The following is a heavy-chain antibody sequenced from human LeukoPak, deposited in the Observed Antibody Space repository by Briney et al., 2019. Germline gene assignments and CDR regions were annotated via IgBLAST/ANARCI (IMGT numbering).Heavy chain of an antibody. CDR3: ARHGLSVGATTVDY. CDR1: GYAISSGYF. D-gene: IGHD1-26*01. J-gene: IGHJ4*02. Sequence: PSETLSLTCSVSGYAISSGYFWGWIRQPPGKGLEWIGEINHSGSTNYNPSLKSRVTISVDTSKNRFSLKLSSVTAADTAVYYCARHGLSVGATTVDYWGQGTPVTVSS. V-gene: IGHV4-38-2*02. CDR2: INHSGST.